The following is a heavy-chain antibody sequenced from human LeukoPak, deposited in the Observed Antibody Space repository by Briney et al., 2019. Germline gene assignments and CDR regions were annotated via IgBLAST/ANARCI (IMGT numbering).Heavy chain of an antibody. CDR2: IKSKSDGGTT. CDR3: TTAPRH. J-gene: IGHJ4*02. V-gene: IGHV3-15*01. CDR1: GFKVRDVW. Sequence: GSLRLSCGASGFKVRDVWMSWVRQAPGRGLEWLGRIKSKSDGGTTDYVAPVKGRFTISRDDSKNTVSLQMNSLKTEDTAVYYCTTAPRHWGQGTLVTVSS.